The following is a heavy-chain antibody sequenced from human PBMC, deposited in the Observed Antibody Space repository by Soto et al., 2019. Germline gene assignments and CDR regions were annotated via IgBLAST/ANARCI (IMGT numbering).Heavy chain of an antibody. CDR1: GGSVSSTNHY. J-gene: IGHJ4*02. V-gene: IGHV4-39*01. CDR3: ARHGYYWSGFYVY. Sequence: SETLSLTCTVSGGSVSSTNHYWGWIRQPPGKGLEWIGDLYYSGMTRYNPSLKSRVTISVDTSKDQFSLKLRSVTAADTAVYYCARHGYYWSGFYVYWGQGILVTVSS. CDR2: LYYSGMT. D-gene: IGHD3-3*01.